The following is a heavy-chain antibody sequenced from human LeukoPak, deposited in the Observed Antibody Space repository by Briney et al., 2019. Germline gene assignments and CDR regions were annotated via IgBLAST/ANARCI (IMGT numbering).Heavy chain of an antibody. V-gene: IGHV3-21*01. CDR2: ISSSSSYI. CDR3: AKVAKYYYGPETYYFFEQ. CDR1: GFTLSSYS. J-gene: IGHJ4*02. D-gene: IGHD3-10*01. Sequence: PGGSLRLSCDASGFTLSSYSMNWVRQSPGKGLEWVSSISSSSSYIYYADSVRGRFTISRDNAKKSLFLQMNSLRVEDTAVYFCAKVAKYYYGPETYYFFEQWGQGTPVTAAS.